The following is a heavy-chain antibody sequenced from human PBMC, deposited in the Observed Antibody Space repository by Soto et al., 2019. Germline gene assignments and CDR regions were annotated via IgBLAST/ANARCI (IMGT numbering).Heavy chain of an antibody. V-gene: IGHV1-3*01. CDR3: TRAPLGIIVAPDF. J-gene: IGHJ4*02. Sequence: ASVKVSCKASGNTVPNYAIHWVRQAPGQRLEWMGWINGGNGNTYYSEHFQGRVTFTRDTSAGTVYMQLSSLTSEDTAVYYCTRAPLGIIVAPDFWGQGTLVTVSS. D-gene: IGHD3-22*01. CDR1: GNTVPNYA. CDR2: INGGNGNT.